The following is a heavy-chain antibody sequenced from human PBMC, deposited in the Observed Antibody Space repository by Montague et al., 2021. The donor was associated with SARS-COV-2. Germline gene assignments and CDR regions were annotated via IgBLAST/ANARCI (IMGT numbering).Heavy chain of an antibody. V-gene: IGHV4/OR15-8*02. J-gene: IGHJ4*02. D-gene: IGHD6-13*01. Sequence: SETLSLTCAVSGGFISSGNWWSWVRQPPGKGLEWIGDIFHSGAASYNPSLKSRLTISMDKSRNEFSLKLNPVTAADTAMYYCARDFVAAVPDRFDSWGQGVLVAVSS. CDR1: GGFISSGNW. CDR2: IFHSGAA. CDR3: ARDFVAAVPDRFDS.